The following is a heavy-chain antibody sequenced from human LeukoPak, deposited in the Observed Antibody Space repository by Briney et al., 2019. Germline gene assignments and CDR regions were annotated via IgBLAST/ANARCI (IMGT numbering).Heavy chain of an antibody. J-gene: IGHJ5*02. D-gene: IGHD3-22*01. V-gene: IGHV1-3*01. CDR1: GFTFTSYA. CDR3: ARYSSGYHYYDWFDP. CDR2: INAGNGNT. Sequence: GGSLRLSCAASGFTFTSYAMHWVRQAPGQRLEWMGWINAGNGNTKYLQKFQGRVTITRDTSASTAYMELSSLRSEDTAVYYCARYSSGYHYYDWFDPWGQGTLVTVSS.